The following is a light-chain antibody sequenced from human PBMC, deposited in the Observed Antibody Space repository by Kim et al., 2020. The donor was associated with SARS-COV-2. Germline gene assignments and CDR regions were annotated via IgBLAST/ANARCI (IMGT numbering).Light chain of an antibody. CDR3: QQYGTSPQT. CDR1: QSVSRSY. V-gene: IGKV3-20*01. J-gene: IGKJ1*01. CDR2: GES. Sequence: SPGERATLSCRASQSVSRSYLAWYQQKAGQTPRLLIYGESSRATGIPDRFSGSGSGTDFTLTISRLEPEDFAVYYCQQYGTSPQTFGQGTKVDIK.